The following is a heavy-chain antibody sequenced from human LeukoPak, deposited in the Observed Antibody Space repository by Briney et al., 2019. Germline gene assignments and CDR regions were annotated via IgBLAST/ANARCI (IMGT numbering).Heavy chain of an antibody. J-gene: IGHJ4*02. V-gene: IGHV3-21*01. CDR1: GFTFSSYW. Sequence: GGSLRLSCAASGFTFSSYWMSWVRQAPGKGLEWVSSISSSSSYIYYADSVKGRFTISRDNAKNSLYLQMNSLRAEDTAVYYCARALVGATKDDYWGQGTLVTVSS. CDR3: ARALVGATKDDY. D-gene: IGHD1-26*01. CDR2: ISSSSSYI.